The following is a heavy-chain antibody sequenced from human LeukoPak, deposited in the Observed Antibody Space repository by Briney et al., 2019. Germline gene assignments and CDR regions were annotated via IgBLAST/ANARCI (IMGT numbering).Heavy chain of an antibody. Sequence: GGSLRLSCAASGFTFSSYGMHWVRQAPGKGLEWVAVISYDGSNKYYADSVKGRFTISRDNSKNTLYLQMNSLRAEDTAVYYCAKRIAVAGCTDYWGQGTLVTVSS. CDR3: AKRIAVAGCTDY. J-gene: IGHJ4*02. CDR2: ISYDGSNK. V-gene: IGHV3-30*18. CDR1: GFTFSSYG. D-gene: IGHD6-19*01.